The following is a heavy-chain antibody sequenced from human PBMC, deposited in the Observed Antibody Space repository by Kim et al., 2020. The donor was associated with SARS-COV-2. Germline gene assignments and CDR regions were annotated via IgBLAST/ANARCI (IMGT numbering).Heavy chain of an antibody. D-gene: IGHD6-6*01. CDR3: AREWQLVLGH. CDR1: GDNFNIYV. V-gene: IGHV1-69*13. J-gene: IGHJ4*02. Sequence: SVKVSCKASGDNFNIYVLAWVRQAPGHGLEWMGDIIPVFGTVNYAPKFQGRVTITADESTNTAFMELSSLKSDDTAVYYCAREWQLVLGHWGQGSLVNV. CDR2: IIPVFGTV.